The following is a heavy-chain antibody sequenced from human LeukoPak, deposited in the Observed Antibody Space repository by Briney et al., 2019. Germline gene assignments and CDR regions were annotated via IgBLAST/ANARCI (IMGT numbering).Heavy chain of an antibody. CDR2: ISAYNGNT. J-gene: IGHJ4*02. Sequence: ASVKVACKAYGSTFTSYGISWVRQAPGQGLEWMGWISAYNGNTNYAQKLQGRVTMTTDTSTSTAYMELRSLRSDDTAVYYCARVAVTGYYFDYWGQGTLVTVSS. D-gene: IGHD2-21*02. CDR3: ARVAVTGYYFDY. CDR1: GSTFTSYG. V-gene: IGHV1-18*01.